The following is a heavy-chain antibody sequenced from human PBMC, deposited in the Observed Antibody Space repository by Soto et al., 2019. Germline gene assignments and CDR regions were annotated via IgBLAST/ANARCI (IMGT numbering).Heavy chain of an antibody. CDR3: ARHHGPTTSENWFDP. J-gene: IGHJ5*02. Sequence: ASVKVSCKASGYTFFTYNISWVRQAPGQGLEWMGWISTYSGDTKYAQKFQGRVTMTTDTSTTTAYLELRSLRSDDTAVYYCARHHGPTTSENWFDPWGQGTLVTVSS. CDR1: GYTFFTYN. CDR2: ISTYSGDT. V-gene: IGHV1-18*01. D-gene: IGHD5-12*01.